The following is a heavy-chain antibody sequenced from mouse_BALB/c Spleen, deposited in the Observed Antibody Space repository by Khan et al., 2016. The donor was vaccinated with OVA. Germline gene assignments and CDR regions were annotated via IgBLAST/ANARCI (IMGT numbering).Heavy chain of an antibody. CDR2: IFPGTGTT. Sequence: QVRLQQSGAELVKPGASVKLSCKTSGYTFTNYWIQWVKQRPGQGLGWIGEIFPGTGTTYFNEDFKGKATLTIDTASATAYMQRSSLTSDDSAVYFCARGYFGNYEFAYWGQGTLVTVSA. D-gene: IGHD2-1*01. CDR3: ARGYFGNYEFAY. J-gene: IGHJ3*01. V-gene: IGHV1S132*01. CDR1: GYTFTNYW.